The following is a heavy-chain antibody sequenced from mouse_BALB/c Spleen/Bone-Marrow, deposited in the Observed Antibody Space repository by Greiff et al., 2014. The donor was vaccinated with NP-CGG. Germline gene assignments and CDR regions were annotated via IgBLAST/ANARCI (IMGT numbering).Heavy chain of an antibody. J-gene: IGHJ2*01. V-gene: IGHV14-3*02. CDR1: GFNFKDTY. D-gene: IGHD1-1*01. CDR2: IDPANGNT. Sequence: VQLQQSGAELVKPGASVKLSCTASGFNFKDTYMHWVKQRPEQGLEWIGRIDPANGNTKYDPKFQGKATITADTSSNTAYLQLSSLTSEDTAVYYCARYYYGFYFDYWGQGTTLTVSS. CDR3: ARYYYGFYFDY.